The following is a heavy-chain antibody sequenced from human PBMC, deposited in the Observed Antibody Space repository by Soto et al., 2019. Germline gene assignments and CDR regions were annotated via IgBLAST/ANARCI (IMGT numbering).Heavy chain of an antibody. V-gene: IGHV3-30*18. J-gene: IGHJ4*02. CDR3: AKDRMGAGVRGYFDY. Sequence: QVQLVESGGGVVQPGTSLRLSCAGSGFTFSSYGMDWVRQAPGKGPEWVAVISYDGSNKYYADSVKGRFTISRDNSKNTLYLQMSSLRADDTAVYYCAKDRMGAGVRGYFDYWGQGTLVTVSS. CDR1: GFTFSSYG. CDR2: ISYDGSNK. D-gene: IGHD3-10*01.